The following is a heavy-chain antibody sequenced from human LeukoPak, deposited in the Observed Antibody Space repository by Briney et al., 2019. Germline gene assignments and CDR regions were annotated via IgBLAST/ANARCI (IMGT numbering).Heavy chain of an antibody. J-gene: IGHJ4*02. Sequence: GESLKISCKGSGYSFTSYWIGWVRQMPGKGLEWMGIICPGDSDTRYSPSFQGQVTISADKSISTAYLQWSSLKASDTAMYYCARSSGDYDILTGYHYYFDYWGQGTLVTVSS. CDR1: GYSFTSYW. D-gene: IGHD3-9*01. CDR2: ICPGDSDT. V-gene: IGHV5-51*01. CDR3: ARSSGDYDILTGYHYYFDY.